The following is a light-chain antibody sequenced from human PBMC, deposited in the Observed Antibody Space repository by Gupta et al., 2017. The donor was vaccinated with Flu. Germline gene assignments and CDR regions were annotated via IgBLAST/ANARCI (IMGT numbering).Light chain of an antibody. CDR2: STS. CDR1: QNIGKN. J-gene: IGKJ1*01. V-gene: IGKV1-39*01. CDR3: QQTDSSPRT. Sequence: DIHLMQSPSSLSASVGDTVTITCRSSQNIGKNLNWYQQRPGEVPKLLVFSTSSLQGGVPSRFIGSGSGSDFTLTIDTVQSEDFATYYCQQTDSSPRTFGQGT.